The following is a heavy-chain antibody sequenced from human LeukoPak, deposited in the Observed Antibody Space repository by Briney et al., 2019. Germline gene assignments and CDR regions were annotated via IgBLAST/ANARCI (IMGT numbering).Heavy chain of an antibody. CDR3: AGGYCSSTSCYSHYYYMDV. D-gene: IGHD2-2*01. V-gene: IGHV3-53*01. Sequence: PGGSLRLSCAASGFTVSSNYMSWVRQAPGKGLEWVSVIYSGGSTYYADSVKGRFTISRDNSKNTLYLQMNSLRAEDTAVYYCAGGYCSSTSCYSHYYYMDVWGKGTTVTVSS. CDR2: IYSGGST. CDR1: GFTVSSNY. J-gene: IGHJ6*03.